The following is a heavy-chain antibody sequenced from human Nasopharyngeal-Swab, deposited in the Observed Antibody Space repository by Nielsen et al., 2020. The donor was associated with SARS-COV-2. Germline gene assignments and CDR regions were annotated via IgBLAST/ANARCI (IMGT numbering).Heavy chain of an antibody. V-gene: IGHV1-24*01. CDR2: FDPEDGET. Sequence: SVTVSCKVSGYTLTELSMHWVRLAPVKGLEWMGGFDPEDGETIYAQKFQGRVTMTEDTSTDTAYMELSSLRSKDTAVYYCATAPAYCGGDCYSVGLSGWGQGTLVTVSS. CDR3: ATAPAYCGGDCYSVGLSG. CDR1: GYTLTELS. J-gene: IGHJ4*02. D-gene: IGHD2-21*02.